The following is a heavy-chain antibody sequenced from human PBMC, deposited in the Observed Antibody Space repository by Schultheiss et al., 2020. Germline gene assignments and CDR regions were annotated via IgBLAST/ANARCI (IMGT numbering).Heavy chain of an antibody. D-gene: IGHD3-22*01. V-gene: IGHV3-9*01. J-gene: IGHJ4*02. CDR3: AKAYYYDSSGYYAPIDY. CDR2: ISWNSGSI. Sequence: SLKISCAASGFTFNNYAMDWVRQAPGKGLEWVSGISWNSGSIGYADSVKGRFTISRDNAKNSLYLQMNSLRAEDTALYYCAKAYYYDSSGYYAPIDYWGQGTLVTVSS. CDR1: GFTFNNYA.